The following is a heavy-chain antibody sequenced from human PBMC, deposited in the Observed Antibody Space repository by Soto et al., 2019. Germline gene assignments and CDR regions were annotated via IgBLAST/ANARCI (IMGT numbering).Heavy chain of an antibody. CDR3: ARKREGIDWNYVDRYYGMAV. CDR1: VSTFSSYA. D-gene: IGHD1-7*01. J-gene: IGHJ6*02. CDR2: IIPIFGTA. V-gene: IGHV1-69*13. Sequence: GAAVKLCCEASVSTFSSYAISWVRQAPGQGLEWMGGIIPIFGTANYAQKFQGRVTITADESTSTAYMELSSLRSEDTAVYYCARKREGIDWNYVDRYYGMAVRGQRTTVIVS.